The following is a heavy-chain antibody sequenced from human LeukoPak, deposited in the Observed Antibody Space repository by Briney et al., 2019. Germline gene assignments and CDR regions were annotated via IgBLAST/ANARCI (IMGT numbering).Heavy chain of an antibody. Sequence: PGGSLRLSCITSGFNFRSHGMHWVRQAPGRGLEWVTFIRNDGSDKYYADSVKGRFTISRDDSKNMLYVQMYSLRVQDTALYYCVRDADWSFDYWGQGTLVTVSS. V-gene: IGHV3-30*02. CDR3: VRDADWSFDY. J-gene: IGHJ4*02. CDR1: GFNFRSHG. D-gene: IGHD3-9*01. CDR2: IRNDGSDK.